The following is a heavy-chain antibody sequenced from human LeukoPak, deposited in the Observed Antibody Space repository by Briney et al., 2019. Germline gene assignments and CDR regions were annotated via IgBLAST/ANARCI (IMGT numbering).Heavy chain of an antibody. CDR2: IYSGGST. J-gene: IGHJ4*02. CDR1: GFTVSSNY. Sequence: GGFLRLSCAASGFTVSSNYMSWVRQAPGKGLEWVSVIYSGGSTYYADSVKGRFTISRDNSKNTLYLQMNSLRAEDTAVYYCARESGDYRYFDYWGQGTLVTVSS. V-gene: IGHV3-53*01. D-gene: IGHD4-17*01. CDR3: ARESGDYRYFDY.